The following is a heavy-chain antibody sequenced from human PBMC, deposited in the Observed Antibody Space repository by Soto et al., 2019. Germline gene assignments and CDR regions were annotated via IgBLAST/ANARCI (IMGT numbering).Heavy chain of an antibody. D-gene: IGHD2-21*01. CDR1: GYTFTSYG. J-gene: IGHJ6*02. Sequence: ASVKVSCKASGYTFTSYGISWVRQAPGQGLEWMGRISVYNGNTNYAEKFQSRVTMTTDTSTSTAYMELRSLRSDDTAVYYCARDRVKGVHILHKRPPHSYYYGMDVWRQGTTVPASS. V-gene: IGHV1-18*01. CDR2: ISVYNGNT. CDR3: ARDRVKGVHILHKRPPHSYYYGMDV.